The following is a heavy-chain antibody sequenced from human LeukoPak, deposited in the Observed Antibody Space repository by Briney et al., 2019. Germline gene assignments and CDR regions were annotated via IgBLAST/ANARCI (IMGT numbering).Heavy chain of an antibody. CDR1: GFTFSDYA. CDR3: ARAQTMFWEFDGFDI. CDR2: ITGSGGRT. J-gene: IGHJ3*02. V-gene: IGHV3-23*01. D-gene: IGHD3-10*02. Sequence: GGSLRLSCAASGFTFSDYAMSWVRQAPGKGLEWVSDITGSGGRTSYADSVKGRFTISRDSAKNSVYLQMNSLRDEDTALYSCARAQTMFWEFDGFDIWGRGTKVTVSS.